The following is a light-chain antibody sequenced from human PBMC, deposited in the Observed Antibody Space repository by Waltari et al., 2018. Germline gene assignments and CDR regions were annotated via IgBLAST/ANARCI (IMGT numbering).Light chain of an antibody. CDR1: QSILDNSNKRNY. CDR3: QQYYSSPNT. CDR2: WAS. V-gene: IGKV4-1*01. Sequence: DIVMTQSPDSQAVSLGERATINCRSSQSILDNSNKRNYLTWYQQKAGQPPRLLISWASTRESGVPDRFSGSGSGTDFTLAISSLQPEDVAVYVCQQYYSSPNTFGQGTKVEIK. J-gene: IGKJ2*01.